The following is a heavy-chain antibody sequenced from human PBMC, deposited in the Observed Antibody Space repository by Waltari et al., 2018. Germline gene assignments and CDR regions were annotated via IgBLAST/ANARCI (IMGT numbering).Heavy chain of an antibody. V-gene: IGHV4-34*01. CDR1: GGSFRGSS. CDR2: TSHSGCT. CDR3: AGRCRGGYCSGGTSRYFDY. D-gene: IGHD2-15*01. Sequence: QGQLQQSGAALSKPSETPSLTCAVSGGSFRGSSWSWIRQPPGKGLEWLGDTSHSGCTSYNPSVKSRVTISVDTSKNQFSLELSSVSAADRDVYDCAGRCRGGYCSGGTSRYFDYWGQGTLVTVSS. J-gene: IGHJ4*02.